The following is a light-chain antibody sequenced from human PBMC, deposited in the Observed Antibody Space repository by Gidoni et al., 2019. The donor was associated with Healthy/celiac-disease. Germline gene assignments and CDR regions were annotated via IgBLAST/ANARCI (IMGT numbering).Light chain of an antibody. CDR1: QSVLYSSNNKNY. Sequence: DIVMTQSPDSLDVSLGERATINCKSSQSVLYSSNNKNYLAWYQQKPGQPPKLLIYWASTRESGVPDRFSGSGSGTDFTLTTSSLQAEDVAVYYCQQYYSTPPYTFGQGTKLEIK. CDR2: WAS. CDR3: QQYYSTPPYT. V-gene: IGKV4-1*01. J-gene: IGKJ2*01.